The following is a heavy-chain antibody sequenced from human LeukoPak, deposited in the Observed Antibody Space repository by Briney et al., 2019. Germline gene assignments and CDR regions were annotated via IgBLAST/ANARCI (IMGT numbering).Heavy chain of an antibody. CDR1: GFTFSSYS. D-gene: IGHD3-10*01. CDR3: ARDRAGYYFDY. CDR2: ISSSSSTI. J-gene: IGHJ4*02. V-gene: IGHV3-48*02. Sequence: GGSLRLSCAASGFTFSSYSMNWVRQAPGKGLEWISYISSSSSTIKYADSVKGRFTISRDNAKNSLYLQVNSLRDEDTAVYYCARDRAGYYFDYWGQGTLVTVSS.